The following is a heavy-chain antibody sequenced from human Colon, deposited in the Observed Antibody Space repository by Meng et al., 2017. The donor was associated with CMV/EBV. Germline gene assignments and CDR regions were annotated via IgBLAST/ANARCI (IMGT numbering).Heavy chain of an antibody. J-gene: IGHJ4*02. CDR3: ARINTAGGFDY. CDR2: ISAYNGNT. D-gene: IGHD5-18*01. Sequence: ASVKVSCKASGFPFTSYSFTWVRQAPGQGLEWLGWISAYNGNTNYAQIVQGRVTMTTDPSTTTAYMELRNLRSDDTAVYYCARINTAGGFDYWGQGTLVTVSS. CDR1: GFPFTSYS. V-gene: IGHV1-18*04.